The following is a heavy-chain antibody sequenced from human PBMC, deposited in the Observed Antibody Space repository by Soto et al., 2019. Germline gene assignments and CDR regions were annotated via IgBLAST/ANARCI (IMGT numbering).Heavy chain of an antibody. D-gene: IGHD1-26*01. J-gene: IGHJ6*02. CDR1: CDYSTSYY. Sequence: ASVQISSSTACDYSTSYYSQWLGQPPGQGLEWMGWINPNTSATNYAQTFQGRVTMTRDTSLGAAYMERTSLRPDDTAIYYCARLTWDRDDYYGMDVWGQGTTVTVSS. CDR3: ARLTWDRDDYYGMDV. V-gene: IGHV1-2*02. CDR2: INPNTSAT.